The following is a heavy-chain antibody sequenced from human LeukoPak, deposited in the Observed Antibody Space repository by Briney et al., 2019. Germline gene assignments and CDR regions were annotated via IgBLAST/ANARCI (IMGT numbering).Heavy chain of an antibody. CDR2: IYTSGST. D-gene: IGHD2-15*01. V-gene: IGHV4-4*07. CDR1: GGSISSYY. J-gene: IGHJ3*02. Sequence: SETLSLTCTASGGSISSYYWSWIRQPAGKGLEWIGRIYTSGSTNYNPSLKSRVTMSVDTSKNQLSLKLSSVTAADTAVYYCARIRRLGYCSGGSCPGAFDIWGQGTMVTVSS. CDR3: ARIRRLGYCSGGSCPGAFDI.